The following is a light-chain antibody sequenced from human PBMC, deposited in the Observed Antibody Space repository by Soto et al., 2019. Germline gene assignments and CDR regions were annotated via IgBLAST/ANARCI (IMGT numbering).Light chain of an antibody. V-gene: IGLV1-47*01. J-gene: IGLJ3*02. CDR2: RNN. CDR1: SSNIGSSY. Sequence: QSVLTQPPSASGTPGQRVTISCSGSSSNIGSSYVYWYQQLPGTAPKLLIYRNNQRPSGVPDRFSGSKSDTSASLAISGLRSEDEADYYCAAWDDSLSGPNWVFGGGTKLTVL. CDR3: AAWDDSLSGPNWV.